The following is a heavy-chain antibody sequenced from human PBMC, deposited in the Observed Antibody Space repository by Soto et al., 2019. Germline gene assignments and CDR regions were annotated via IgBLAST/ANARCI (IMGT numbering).Heavy chain of an antibody. CDR1: GVTLSSYG. CDR3: GCEDHHDRLDV. CDR2: IWYDGNNK. Sequence: WGTLRLCCAASGVTLSSYGMHWVGLAPGKGLEWVAVIWYDGNNKYYADSVKGRCTVSRDNSKNTLYLQMSSLRAEDTAVYYRGCEDHHDRLDVWGQGTSDTGSS. J-gene: IGHJ6*02. D-gene: IGHD3-16*02. V-gene: IGHV3-33*01.